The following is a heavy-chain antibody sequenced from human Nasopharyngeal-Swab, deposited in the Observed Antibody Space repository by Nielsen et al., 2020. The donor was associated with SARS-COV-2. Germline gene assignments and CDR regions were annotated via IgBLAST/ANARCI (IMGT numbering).Heavy chain of an antibody. V-gene: IGHV1-69*13. J-gene: IGHJ3*02. CDR2: IIPIFGTA. Sequence: SVKVSCKASGRTFSSYSISLVRQAPGQGLEWMGGIIPIFGTANYAQKFQGRVTITADESTSTAYMELSSLRSEDTAVYYCARDRGHGGNSGRGAFDIWGQGTMVTVSS. D-gene: IGHD4-23*01. CDR1: GRTFSSYS. CDR3: ARDRGHGGNSGRGAFDI.